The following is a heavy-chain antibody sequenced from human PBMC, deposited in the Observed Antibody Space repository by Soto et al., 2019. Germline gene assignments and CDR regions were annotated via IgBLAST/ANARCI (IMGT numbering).Heavy chain of an antibody. CDR3: ARDLLRVAAPTYSYYGMDV. J-gene: IGHJ6*02. CDR2: IYYSGST. Sequence: QVQLQESGPGLVKPSQTLSLTCTVSGGSISRGGYYWSWIRQHPGKVLEWIGYIYYSGSTYYNPSLTSRVTISVDSSKNPFSLKLSSVTAADTAVYYCARDLLRVAAPTYSYYGMDVWGQGTTFTVSS. D-gene: IGHD3-16*01. V-gene: IGHV4-31*03. CDR1: GGSISRGGYY.